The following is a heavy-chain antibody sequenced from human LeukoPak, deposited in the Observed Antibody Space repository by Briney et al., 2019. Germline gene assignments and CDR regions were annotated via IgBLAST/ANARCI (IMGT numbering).Heavy chain of an antibody. V-gene: IGHV1-69*01. D-gene: IGHD3-22*01. J-gene: IGHJ4*02. CDR1: GGTFSSYA. Sequence: SSVKVSCKASGGTFSSYAISWVRQAPGQGLEWMGGIIPIFGTANYAQKFQGRVTITADESTNTAYMELSSLRSEDTAVYYCARYDSSGYYVPFDYWGQGTLVTVSS. CDR3: ARYDSSGYYVPFDY. CDR2: IIPIFGTA.